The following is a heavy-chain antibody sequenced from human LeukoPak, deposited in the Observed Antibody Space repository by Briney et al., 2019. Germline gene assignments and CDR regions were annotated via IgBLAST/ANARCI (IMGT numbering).Heavy chain of an antibody. Sequence: ASVKVSCKASGYTFTSYGISWVRQRPGQGLEWMGGITPLFGTANYAQKFQGRATITADESASTAYMELSSLRSEDTAVYYCARDRRGAVLPPAIHNWFDPWGQGTLVTVSS. CDR1: GYTFTSYG. V-gene: IGHV1-69*13. CDR2: ITPLFGTA. J-gene: IGHJ5*02. D-gene: IGHD2-2*01. CDR3: ARDRRGAVLPPAIHNWFDP.